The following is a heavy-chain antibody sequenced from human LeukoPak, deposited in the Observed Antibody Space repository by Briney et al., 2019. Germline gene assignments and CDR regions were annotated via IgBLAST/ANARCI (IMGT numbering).Heavy chain of an antibody. CDR3: ARLAYDFWSGYFGPLNFDY. J-gene: IGHJ4*02. V-gene: IGHV4-59*01. Sequence: SETLSLTCNVSGGSISSYYWSRIRQPPGKGLEWIGYIYYSGSTNYNPSLKSRVTISVDTSKNQFSLKLSSVTAADTAVYYCARLAYDFWSGYFGPLNFDYWGQGTLVTVSS. D-gene: IGHD3-3*01. CDR1: GGSISSYY. CDR2: IYYSGST.